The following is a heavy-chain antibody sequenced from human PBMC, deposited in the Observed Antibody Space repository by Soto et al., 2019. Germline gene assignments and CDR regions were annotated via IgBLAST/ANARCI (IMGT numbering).Heavy chain of an antibody. V-gene: IGHV3-23*01. CDR3: AKDTLSLYCSGGSCDPDYYYGMDV. CDR1: GFTFSSYA. CDR2: ISGSGGST. D-gene: IGHD2-15*01. Sequence: GGSLRLSCAASGFTFSSYAMSWVRQAPGKGLEWVSAISGSGGSTYYADTVKGRFTISRDNSKNTLYLQMNSLRAEDTAVYYCAKDTLSLYCSGGSCDPDYYYGMDVWGQGTTVTVSS. J-gene: IGHJ6*02.